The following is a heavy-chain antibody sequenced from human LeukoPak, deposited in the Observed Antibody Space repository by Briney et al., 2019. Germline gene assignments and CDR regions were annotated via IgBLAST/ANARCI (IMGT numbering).Heavy chain of an antibody. V-gene: IGHV3-23*01. Sequence: GGSLRLSCVASGFTFRNYAMTWVRQAPGQGLEWVSAVSGSGGTTYYADSVKGRFTISRDNSKTTLYLQMHSLRGDDTALYYCAKAYSSVTSYFDYWGQGTLVTVSS. CDR2: VSGSGGTT. J-gene: IGHJ4*02. CDR1: GFTFRNYA. D-gene: IGHD6-13*01. CDR3: AKAYSSVTSYFDY.